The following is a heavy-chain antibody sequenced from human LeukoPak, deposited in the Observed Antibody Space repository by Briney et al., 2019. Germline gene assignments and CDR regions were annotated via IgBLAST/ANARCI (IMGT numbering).Heavy chain of an antibody. Sequence: PGGSLRLSCAASGFTFSSYDMTWVRQTPGKGLEWVAPISRSGGTTYYADSVKGRFTISRDNSKNTLYLQMNSLRAEDTAEYYCAKRGGTESFYYYYYMDVWGKGTTVTVSS. J-gene: IGHJ6*03. CDR1: GFTFSSYD. CDR3: AKRGGTESFYYYYYMDV. CDR2: ISRSGGTT. D-gene: IGHD2-15*01. V-gene: IGHV3-23*01.